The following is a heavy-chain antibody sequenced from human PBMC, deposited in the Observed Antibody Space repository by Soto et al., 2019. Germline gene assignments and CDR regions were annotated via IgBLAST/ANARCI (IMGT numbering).Heavy chain of an antibody. Sequence: ASVKVSCKASGYTFTSYDISWVRQAPGQGLEWVGWTATYNGQTKYAQKLQGRVTMTTDTSTTTAYMELRSLRSDDTAIYYCARGGYSTGYHYWGQGTMITFSS. CDR3: ARGGYSTGYHY. J-gene: IGHJ4*02. V-gene: IGHV1-18*04. CDR2: TATYNGQT. D-gene: IGHD2-8*02. CDR1: GYTFTSYD.